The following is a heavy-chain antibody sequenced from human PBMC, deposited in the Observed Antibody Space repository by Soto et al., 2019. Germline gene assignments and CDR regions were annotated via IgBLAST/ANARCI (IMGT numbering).Heavy chain of an antibody. CDR1: DDSISNYY. Sequence: QVQLQESGPGLVKPSETLSLTCTVSDDSISNYYWSWIRQPPGKGLEWIGYMYYSGSANYNPSLKSRVTISVDTSKNQFSLKRSSVTAADTAVYYCARGSSGWPVDWFDPWGQGTLVTVSS. CDR3: ARGSSGWPVDWFDP. V-gene: IGHV4-59*01. D-gene: IGHD6-19*01. CDR2: MYYSGSA. J-gene: IGHJ5*02.